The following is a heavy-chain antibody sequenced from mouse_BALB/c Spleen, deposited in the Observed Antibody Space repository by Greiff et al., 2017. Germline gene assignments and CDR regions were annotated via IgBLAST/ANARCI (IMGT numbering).Heavy chain of an antibody. V-gene: IGHV3-6*02. CDR1: GYSITSGYY. Sequence: DVQLQESGPGLVKPSQSLSLTCSVTGYSITSGYYWNWIRQFPGNKLEWMGYISYDGSNNYNPSLKNRISITRDTSKNQFFLKLNSVTTEDTATYYCARPSLGRDYAMDYWGQGTSVTVSS. D-gene: IGHD6-1*01. CDR2: ISYDGSN. CDR3: ARPSLGRDYAMDY. J-gene: IGHJ4*01.